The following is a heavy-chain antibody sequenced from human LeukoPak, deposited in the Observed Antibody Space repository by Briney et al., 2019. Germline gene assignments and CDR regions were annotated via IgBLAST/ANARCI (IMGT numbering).Heavy chain of an antibody. CDR3: AKAAATVTTYYYYYYYMDV. J-gene: IGHJ6*03. D-gene: IGHD4-17*01. V-gene: IGHV3-23*01. CDR1: GFTFSSYG. Sequence: GGSLRLSCAASGFTFSSYGMSWVRQAPGKGLEWVSAISGSGGSTYYADSVKGRFTISRDNSKNTLYLQMNSLRAEDTAVYYCAKAAATVTTYYYYYYYMDVWGKGTTVTVSS. CDR2: ISGSGGST.